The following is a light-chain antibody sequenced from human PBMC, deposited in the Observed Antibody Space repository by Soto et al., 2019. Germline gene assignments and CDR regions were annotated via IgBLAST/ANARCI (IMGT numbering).Light chain of an antibody. Sequence: EMLMTQSPATLSVSPGERATLSCSASQSVGTNVVWYQHKPGQAPRPLIYGASIRATDIPPRFSGSGSGTEFTLTISSLQSEDSAVSFCQQYFYWPPYTFVQGTKVDIK. J-gene: IGKJ2*01. CDR1: QSVGTN. CDR3: QQYFYWPPYT. CDR2: GAS. V-gene: IGKV3-15*01.